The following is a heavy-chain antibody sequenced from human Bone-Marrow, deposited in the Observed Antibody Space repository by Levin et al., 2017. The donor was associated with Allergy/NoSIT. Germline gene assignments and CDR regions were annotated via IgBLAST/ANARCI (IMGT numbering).Heavy chain of an antibody. D-gene: IGHD5-12*01. CDR1: GGSISSSSYY. Sequence: SETLSLTCTVSGGSISSSSYYWGWIRQPPGKGLEWIGSIYYSGSTYYNPSLKSRVTISVDTSKNQFSLKLSSVTAADTAVYYCARRPRDRGYGLGLYYMDVWGKGTTVTVSS. CDR3: ARRPRDRGYGLGLYYMDV. V-gene: IGHV4-39*01. CDR2: IYYSGST. J-gene: IGHJ6*03.